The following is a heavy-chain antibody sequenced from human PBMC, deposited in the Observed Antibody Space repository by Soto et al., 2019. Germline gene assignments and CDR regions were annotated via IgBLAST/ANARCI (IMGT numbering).Heavy chain of an antibody. CDR1: GNTFITYA. J-gene: IGHJ6*03. V-gene: IGHV1-3*01. D-gene: IGHD6-6*01. Sequence: QVQFVQSGAEVKKPGASVKVSCKTSGNTFITYAMHWVRQAPGQRLEWMGWVNAINGNTKYSQNFQGRVTITWDTSATTAYMELSSLRSEDSAVYFCATSGKHFYYYMDVWGTGTTVNVSS. CDR3: ATSGKHFYYYMDV. CDR2: VNAINGNT.